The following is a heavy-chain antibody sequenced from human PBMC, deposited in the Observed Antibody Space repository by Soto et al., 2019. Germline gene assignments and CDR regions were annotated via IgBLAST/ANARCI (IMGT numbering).Heavy chain of an antibody. D-gene: IGHD6-13*01. CDR3: AKDDSYSSSFDY. J-gene: IGHJ4*02. CDR1: GFTVSSNY. CDR2: ISGSGGST. V-gene: IGHV3-23*01. Sequence: GGSLRLSCAASGFTVSSNYMSWVRQAPGKGLEWVSVISGSGGSTYYADSVKGRFTISRDNSKNTLYLQMNSLRAEDTAVYYCAKDDSYSSSFDYWGQGTLVTVSS.